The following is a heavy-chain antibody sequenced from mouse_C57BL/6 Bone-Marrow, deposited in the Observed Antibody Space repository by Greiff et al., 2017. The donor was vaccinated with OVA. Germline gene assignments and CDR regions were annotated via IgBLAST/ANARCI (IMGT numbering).Heavy chain of an antibody. J-gene: IGHJ2*01. CDR2: ISDGGSYT. D-gene: IGHD3-2*02. CDR3: ARDEDSSGYVDY. CDR1: GFTFSSYA. Sequence: EVQGVESGGGLVKPGGSLKLSCAASGFTFSSYAMSWVRQTPEKRLEWVATISDGGSYTYYPDNVKGRFTISRDNAKNNLYLQMSHLKSEDTAMYYYARDEDSSGYVDYWGQGTTLTVSS. V-gene: IGHV5-4*01.